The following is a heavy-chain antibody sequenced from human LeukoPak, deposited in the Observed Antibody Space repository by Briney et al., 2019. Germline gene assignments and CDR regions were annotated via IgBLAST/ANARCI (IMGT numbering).Heavy chain of an antibody. CDR3: ARGVCGGNCYYKFDI. V-gene: IGHV3-21*01. CDR2: ISSSTTYI. Sequence: GGSLRLSCAASGFTVSSNHMSWVRQAPGKGLEWVSSISSSTTYIYYTDSVKGRFSISRDNAKSSVYLQMNSLRAEDTAVYYCARGVCGGNCYYKFDIWGQGTMVTVSS. D-gene: IGHD2-15*01. CDR1: GFTVSSNH. J-gene: IGHJ3*02.